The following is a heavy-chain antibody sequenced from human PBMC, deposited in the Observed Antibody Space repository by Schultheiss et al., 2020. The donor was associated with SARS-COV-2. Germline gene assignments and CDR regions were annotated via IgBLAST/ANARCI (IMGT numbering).Heavy chain of an antibody. Sequence: GGSLRLSCAASGFIFNDYTMHWVRQAPGEGLEWVSVIYSGGSTYYADSVKGRFTISRDNSKNTLYLQMNSLRAEDTAVYYCARVEISSSWYLWFDPWGQGTLVTVSS. V-gene: IGHV3-53*01. CDR1: GFIFNDYT. CDR3: ARVEISSSWYLWFDP. CDR2: IYSGGST. J-gene: IGHJ5*02. D-gene: IGHD6-13*01.